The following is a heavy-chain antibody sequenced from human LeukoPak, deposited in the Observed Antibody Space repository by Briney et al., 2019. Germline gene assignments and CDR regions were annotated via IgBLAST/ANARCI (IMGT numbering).Heavy chain of an antibody. V-gene: IGHV1-2*02. D-gene: IGHD5-18*01. J-gene: IGHJ4*02. CDR1: GYTFTGYY. CDR2: INPNSGGT. CDR3: ARDTAMVSHFDY. Sequence: GASVKVSCMASGYTFTGYYMHWVRQAPGQGLEWMGWINPNSGGTNYAQKFQGRVTMTRDTSISTAYMELSRLRSDDTAVYYCARDTAMVSHFDYWGQGTLVTVSS.